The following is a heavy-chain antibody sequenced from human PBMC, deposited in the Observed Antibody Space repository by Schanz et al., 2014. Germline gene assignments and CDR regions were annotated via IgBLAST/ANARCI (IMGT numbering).Heavy chain of an antibody. Sequence: QVQLVQSGAEVKKPGASVKLSCKASNYIFTKYYIHCVRQAPGQGLEWMGLINPYDDTIDYAKNFQGRLTVTRDTSTSTVNMELSSLRSEDTAVYYCARGGFFDSTSFDSWGQGTLVTVSS. J-gene: IGHJ4*02. CDR2: INPYDDTI. CDR1: NYIFTKYY. D-gene: IGHD2-2*01. V-gene: IGHV1-46*03. CDR3: ARGGFFDSTSFDS.